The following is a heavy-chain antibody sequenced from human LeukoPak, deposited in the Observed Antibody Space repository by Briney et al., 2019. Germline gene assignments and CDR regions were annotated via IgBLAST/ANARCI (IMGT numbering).Heavy chain of an antibody. D-gene: IGHD3-10*01. V-gene: IGHV3-23*01. Sequence: PGASLRHSSAASGFTFSSYAMSWVRQAPGKGLEWVSAISGSGGSTYYADSVKGRVTISRDNSKTTLYLQMNSLRAEDTAVYYCAKEGGQYYYGSGSYSAYDYWGQGTLVTVSS. CDR2: ISGSGGST. J-gene: IGHJ4*02. CDR3: AKEGGQYYYGSGSYSAYDY. CDR1: GFTFSSYA.